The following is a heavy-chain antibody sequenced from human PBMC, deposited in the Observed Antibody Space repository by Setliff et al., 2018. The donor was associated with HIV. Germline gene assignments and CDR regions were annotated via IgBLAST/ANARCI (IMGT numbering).Heavy chain of an antibody. J-gene: IGHJ3*02. V-gene: IGHV3-20*04. Sequence: GGSLRLSCAASGFNFDDYGMTWVRQAPGKGLEWVSGNNWSGGSTGYADSMKGRFTVSRDNSKNTLYLQMNSLRAEDTAVYYCAKRFLLWSNAFHIWGQGTMVTVSS. CDR1: GFNFDDYG. CDR2: NNWSGGST. CDR3: AKRFLLWSNAFHI. D-gene: IGHD2-21*01.